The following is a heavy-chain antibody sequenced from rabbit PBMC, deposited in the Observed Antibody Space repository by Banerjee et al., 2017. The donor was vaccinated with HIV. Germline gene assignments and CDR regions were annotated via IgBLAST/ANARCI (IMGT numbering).Heavy chain of an antibody. CDR3: ASANKGWMGPNL. CDR2: IWTGDGTP. CDR1: GLSFSSGYD. D-gene: IGHD4-1*01. Sequence: QEQLVETGGGLVQPEGSLTLTSTASGLSFSSGYDMCWVRQAPGKGLEWIACIWTGDGTPYYASWAKGRFTISKTSTTVTLQMKSLTAADTATYFCASANKGWMGPNLWGPGTLVTVS. J-gene: IGHJ4*01. V-gene: IGHV1S45*01.